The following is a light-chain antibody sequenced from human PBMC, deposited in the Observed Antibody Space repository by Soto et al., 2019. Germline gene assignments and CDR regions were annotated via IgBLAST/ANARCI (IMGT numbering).Light chain of an antibody. Sequence: QSVLTQPASVSGSPGQSITISCTGTSSDVGGYNYVSWYQHHPGKVPQLMIYDVSNRPSGVSNRFSGSKSGNTASLTISGLQAEDEADYYCYSYTSSNTDVFGTGNKVTVL. CDR3: YSYTSSNTDV. J-gene: IGLJ1*01. V-gene: IGLV2-14*03. CDR1: SSDVGGYNY. CDR2: DVS.